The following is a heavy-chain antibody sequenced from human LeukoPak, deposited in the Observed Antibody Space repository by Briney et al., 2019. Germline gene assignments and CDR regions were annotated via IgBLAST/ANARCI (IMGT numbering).Heavy chain of an antibody. Sequence: GASVKVSCKASGYTFTGYYMHWVRQAPGQRLEWMGWINPNSGGTNYAQKFQGRVTMTRDTSISTAYMELSRLRSDDTAVYYCAREGARLLWFGELLSPFDYWGQGTLVTVSS. J-gene: IGHJ4*02. D-gene: IGHD3-10*01. CDR1: GYTFTGYY. CDR3: AREGARLLWFGELLSPFDY. CDR2: INPNSGGT. V-gene: IGHV1-2*02.